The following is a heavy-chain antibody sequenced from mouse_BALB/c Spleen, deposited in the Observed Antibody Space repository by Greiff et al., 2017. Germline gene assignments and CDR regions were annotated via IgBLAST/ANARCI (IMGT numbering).Heavy chain of an antibody. CDR2: IGSGGSYT. D-gene: IGHD3-3*01. CDR1: GFTFSSYA. Sequence: EVQLMESGGGLVKPGGSLKLSCAASGFTFSSYAMSWVRQSPGKGLEWVGEIGSGGSYTYYPDTVTGRFTISRDNAKNTLFLVMSSLRSEDTDMYESARDGDNYYAMDYWGQGTSVTVSS. CDR3: ARDGDNYYAMDY. J-gene: IGHJ4*01. V-gene: IGHV5-9-4*01.